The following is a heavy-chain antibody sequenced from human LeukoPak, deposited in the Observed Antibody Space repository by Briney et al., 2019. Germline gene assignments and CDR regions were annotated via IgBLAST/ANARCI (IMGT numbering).Heavy chain of an antibody. J-gene: IGHJ5*02. V-gene: IGHV4-34*01. D-gene: IGHD3-10*01. CDR2: INHSGST. CDR3: ARALPDLWFGELQAHWFDP. CDR1: GGSFSGYH. Sequence: SETLSLTCAVYGGSFSGYHWSWIRQPPGKGLEWIGEINHSGSTNYNPSLKSRVTMSVDTSKNQFSLKLSSVTAADTAVYYCARALPDLWFGELQAHWFDPWGQGTLVTVSS.